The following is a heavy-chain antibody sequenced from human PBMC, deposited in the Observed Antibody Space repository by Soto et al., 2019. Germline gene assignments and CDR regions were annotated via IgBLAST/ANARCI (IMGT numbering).Heavy chain of an antibody. V-gene: IGHV1-18*01. J-gene: IGHJ4*02. CDR2: ISGNSGNT. CDR1: GYTFTTYG. Sequence: GASVKVSCKASGYTFTTYGISWVRQAPGQGLEWMGWISGNSGNTDYAQKFQGRVTMTTDTSTSTAYMELRSLRSDDTAVYYCARDWSSYWGQGTLVTVSS. CDR3: ARDWSSY.